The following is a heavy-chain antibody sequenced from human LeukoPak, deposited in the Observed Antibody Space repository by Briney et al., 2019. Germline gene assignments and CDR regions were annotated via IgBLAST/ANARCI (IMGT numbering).Heavy chain of an antibody. CDR1: GGSISSGDYY. CDR3: ARHGEYCSSTSCYQSTYYYFLMDL. J-gene: IGHJ6*03. Sequence: SETLSLTCTVSGGSISSGDYYWSWIRQPPGKGLEWFGYIYYSGSTYYNPSLKSRVTISVDTSKNQFSLKLSSVTAADTAVYYCARHGEYCSSTSCYQSTYYYFLMDLWGTGTTVTVSS. D-gene: IGHD2-2*01. V-gene: IGHV4-30-4*08. CDR2: IYYSGST.